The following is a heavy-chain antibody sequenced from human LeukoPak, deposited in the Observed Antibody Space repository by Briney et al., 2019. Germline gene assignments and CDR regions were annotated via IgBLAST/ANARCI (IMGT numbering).Heavy chain of an antibody. J-gene: IGHJ6*03. V-gene: IGHV4-39*07. Sequence: SETLSLTCTVSGGSISSTTYYWGWIRQPPGKGLEWIGSIAYRGSTYYNPSLKSRVTISVDTSKNQFSLKLSSVTAADTAVYYCARDDRAKRIITMVRGAFYYMDVWGKGTTVTVSS. CDR2: IAYRGST. CDR1: GGSISSTTYY. D-gene: IGHD3-10*01. CDR3: ARDDRAKRIITMVRGAFYYMDV.